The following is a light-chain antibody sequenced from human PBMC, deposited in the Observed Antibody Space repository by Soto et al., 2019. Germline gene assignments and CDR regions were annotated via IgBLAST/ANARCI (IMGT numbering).Light chain of an antibody. CDR3: IQTLQTTLT. CDR1: QSLLNSNGYNY. Sequence: DIVMTQSPLSLPVTPGEPASISFRSSQSLLNSNGYNYFDWYVQKPGQSPQXXIYLASNRESGVPDRFSGSGSGTDFTLKISRVEAEDFGVHYCIQTLQTTLTFGGGTKVDIK. V-gene: IGKV2-28*01. J-gene: IGKJ4*01. CDR2: LAS.